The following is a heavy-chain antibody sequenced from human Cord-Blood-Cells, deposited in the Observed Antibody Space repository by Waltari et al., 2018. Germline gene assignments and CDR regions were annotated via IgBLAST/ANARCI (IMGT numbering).Heavy chain of an antibody. D-gene: IGHD3-3*01. J-gene: IGHJ6*03. CDR2: INPNSGST. CDR3: ARGVYDFWSGYYYYYYYMDV. CDR1: GYTFTGYY. V-gene: IGHV1-2*02. Sequence: QVQLVQSGAEVKKPGASVKVSCKASGYTFTGYYMHWVRQAPGQGLEWMGWINPNSGSTNYAQKFQGRVTMTRDTSISTAYMELSRLRSDDTAVYYCARGVYDFWSGYYYYYYYMDVWGKGTTVTVSS.